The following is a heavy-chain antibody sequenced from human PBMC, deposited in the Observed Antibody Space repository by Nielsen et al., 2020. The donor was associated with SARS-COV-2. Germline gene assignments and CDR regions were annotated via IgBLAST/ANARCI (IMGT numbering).Heavy chain of an antibody. V-gene: IGHV1-2*02. J-gene: IGHJ5*02. CDR1: GYTFTGYY. CDR2: INPNSGGT. D-gene: IGHD2-2*01. Sequence: ASVKVSCKASGYTFTGYYMHWVRQAPGQGLEWMGWINPNSGGTNYAQKLQGRVTMTTDTSTSTAYMELRSLRSDDTAVYYCATRQRIPAAIFGWKYWFDPWGQGTLVTVSS. CDR3: ATRQRIPAAIFGWKYWFDP.